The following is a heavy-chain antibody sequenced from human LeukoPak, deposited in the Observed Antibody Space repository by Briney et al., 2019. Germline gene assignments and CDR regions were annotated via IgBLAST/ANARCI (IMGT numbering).Heavy chain of an antibody. CDR2: IYTSGST. V-gene: IGHV4-61*02. CDR3: AREVAAAVGSGYYFDY. Sequence: SETLSLTCTVSGGSISSGSYYWSWIRQPAGKGLEWIGRIYTSGSTNYNPSLKSRVTISVDMSKNQFSLKLSSVTAADTAVYYCAREVAAAVGSGYYFDYWGQGTLVTVSS. J-gene: IGHJ4*02. CDR1: GGSISSGSYY. D-gene: IGHD6-13*01.